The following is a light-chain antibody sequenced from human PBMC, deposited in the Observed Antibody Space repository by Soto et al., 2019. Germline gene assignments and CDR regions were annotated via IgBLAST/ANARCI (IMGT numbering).Light chain of an antibody. Sequence: EIVLTQSPATLSLSPGERATLSCRASQSVGSSLAWYQQKPGQAPRLLIYDASSRATGIPDRFSGSGSGTDFTLTISRLEPEDFAVYYCQQYGSSPPITFGQGTRLEIK. CDR3: QQYGSSPPIT. V-gene: IGKV3-20*01. J-gene: IGKJ5*01. CDR2: DAS. CDR1: QSVGSS.